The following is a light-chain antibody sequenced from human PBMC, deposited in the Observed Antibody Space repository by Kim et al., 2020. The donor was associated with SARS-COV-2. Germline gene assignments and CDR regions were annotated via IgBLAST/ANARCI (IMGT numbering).Light chain of an antibody. Sequence: SSSVGDTVTIACRASQSIGNCLNWYQQKPGKAPKVLIYAASSLQGGVPSRFSGGGSGTDFTLTISSLQPEDSATYYCQQSYSTPYIFGQGTKLEI. CDR3: QQSYSTPYI. V-gene: IGKV1-39*01. CDR1: QSIGNC. J-gene: IGKJ2*01. CDR2: AAS.